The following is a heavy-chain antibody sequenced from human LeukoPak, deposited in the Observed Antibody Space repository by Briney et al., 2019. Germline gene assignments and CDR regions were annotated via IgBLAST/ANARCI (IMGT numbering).Heavy chain of an antibody. V-gene: IGHV3-53*01. CDR2: IYSGGST. Sequence: GGSLRLSCAASAFTVSSNYMSWVRQAPGKGLEWVSVIYSGGSTYYADSVKGRFTISRDNSKNTLYLQMNSLRAEDTAVYYCARVSGRRPDGYFDYWGQGTLVTVSS. D-gene: IGHD1-14*01. CDR1: AFTVSSNY. CDR3: ARVSGRRPDGYFDY. J-gene: IGHJ4*02.